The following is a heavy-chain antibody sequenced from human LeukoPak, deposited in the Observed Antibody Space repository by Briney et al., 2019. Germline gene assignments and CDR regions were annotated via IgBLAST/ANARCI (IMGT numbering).Heavy chain of an antibody. CDR2: IIPTFGTA. V-gene: IGHV1-69*13. D-gene: IGHD2-15*01. CDR3: ATVPEPRYCSGGSCYSVDY. Sequence: GASVKVSCKASGGTFSSYAISWVRQAPGQGLEWMGGIIPTFGTANYAQKFQGRVTITADESTSTAYMELSSLRSEDTAVYYCATVPEPRYCSGGSCYSVDYWGQGTLVTVSS. J-gene: IGHJ4*02. CDR1: GGTFSSYA.